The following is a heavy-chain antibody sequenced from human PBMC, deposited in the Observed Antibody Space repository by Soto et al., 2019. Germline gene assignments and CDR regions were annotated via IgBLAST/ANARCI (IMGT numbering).Heavy chain of an antibody. CDR3: AKGHSSFTVVTRFDY. Sequence: GGSLRLSCAASGFTFNGYAMHWVRQAPGKGLEWVSLISGDGGSTYYADSVKGRFTISRDNSKNSLYLQMNSLRTEDTALYYCAKGHSSFTVVTRFDYWGQGTLVTVSS. D-gene: IGHD2-15*01. V-gene: IGHV3-43*02. J-gene: IGHJ4*02. CDR1: GFTFNGYA. CDR2: ISGDGGST.